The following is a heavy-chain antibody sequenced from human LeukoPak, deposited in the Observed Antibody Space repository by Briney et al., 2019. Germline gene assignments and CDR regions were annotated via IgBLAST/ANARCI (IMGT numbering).Heavy chain of an antibody. D-gene: IGHD3-22*01. CDR3: TTGPSFGYEW. V-gene: IGHV3-74*01. CDR2: IKTDGRTT. CDR1: GMTFSNHW. Sequence: PGGSLRLSCAASGMTFSNHWMHWVRQAPGKGLVGGSLIKTDGRTTIHADSVKGRFTISRDDGKSTLYLQMNSLRAEDTAIYYCTTGPSFGYEWWGQGTVVTVSS. J-gene: IGHJ4*02.